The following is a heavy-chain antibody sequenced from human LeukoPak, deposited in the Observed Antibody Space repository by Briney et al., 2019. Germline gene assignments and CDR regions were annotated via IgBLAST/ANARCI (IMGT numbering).Heavy chain of an antibody. Sequence: PGGSLRLSCAASGFTVSSNYMSWVRQAPGKGLEWVSVIYSGGSTYYADSVRGRFTISRDNSKNTLYLQMNSLRAEDTAVYYCGGDGYNYYQENPLDYWGQGTLVTVSS. V-gene: IGHV3-66*01. CDR2: IYSGGST. J-gene: IGHJ4*02. CDR1: GFTVSSNY. CDR3: GGDGYNYYQENPLDY. D-gene: IGHD5-24*01.